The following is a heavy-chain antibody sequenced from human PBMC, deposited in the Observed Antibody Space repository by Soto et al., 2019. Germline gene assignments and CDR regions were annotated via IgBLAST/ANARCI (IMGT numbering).Heavy chain of an antibody. V-gene: IGHV1-2*02. Sequence: ASVKVSCKASGYTFTGYYMHWVRQAPGQGLEWMGWINPNSGGTNYAQKFQGRVTMTRDTSISTAYMELSSLGSEDTAVYYCARESRGYYGMDVWGQGTTVTVSS. CDR3: ARESRGYYGMDV. J-gene: IGHJ6*02. CDR1: GYTFTGYY. CDR2: INPNSGGT.